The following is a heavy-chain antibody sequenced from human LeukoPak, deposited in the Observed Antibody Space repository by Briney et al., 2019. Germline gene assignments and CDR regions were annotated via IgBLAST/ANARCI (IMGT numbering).Heavy chain of an antibody. CDR3: ARDPSLESNYGVYADF. CDR2: VTGRSSYI. Sequence: GGSLRLSCTVSGLSFSGFSMIWVRQAPGKGLEWVASVTGRSSYIYYADAVKGRFTISRDNVRNTLYLRMNSLRVEDSAVYYCARDPSLESNYGVYADFWGRGTLVTASS. J-gene: IGHJ4*02. V-gene: IGHV3-21*06. D-gene: IGHD4-17*01. CDR1: GLSFSGFS.